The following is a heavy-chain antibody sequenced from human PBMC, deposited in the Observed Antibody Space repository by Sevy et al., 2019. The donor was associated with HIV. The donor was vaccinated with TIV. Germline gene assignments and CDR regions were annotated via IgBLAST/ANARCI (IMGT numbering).Heavy chain of an antibody. V-gene: IGHV3-11*01. CDR1: GFIFSDYY. J-gene: IGHJ4*02. CDR2: ISSSGMTI. D-gene: IGHD1-26*01. Sequence: GGSLRLSCAVSGFIFSDYYMSWIRQAPGKGLEWVSYISSSGMTIYYADSVKGRFTISRDNAKNSLYLQMNSLRAEDTAVYFCAKWSELPSSPFDYWGQGTLVTVSS. CDR3: AKWSELPSSPFDY.